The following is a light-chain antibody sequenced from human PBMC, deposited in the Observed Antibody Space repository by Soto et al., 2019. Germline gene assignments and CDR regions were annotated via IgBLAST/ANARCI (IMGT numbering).Light chain of an antibody. V-gene: IGKV1-12*01. Sequence: DIQMNQSPYSVSASAGDRVTITCRASQGISSWFAWYQQKPGKAPQLLIYAASSLQSGVPSRFSGSGSGTDFTLTISSLQPEDFATYYCQQASRLPYTFGQGTKLEIK. J-gene: IGKJ2*01. CDR1: QGISSW. CDR3: QQASRLPYT. CDR2: AAS.